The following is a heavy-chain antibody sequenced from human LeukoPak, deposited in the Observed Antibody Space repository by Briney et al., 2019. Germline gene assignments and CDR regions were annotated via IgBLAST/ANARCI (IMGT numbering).Heavy chain of an antibody. Sequence: SETLSLTCTVSGGSISSYYWSWIRQPPGKGLEWIGEINHSGSTNYNPSLKSRVTISVDTSRNQFSLKLSSVTAADTAAYYCARGYCSSTKCYVLDHWGQGTLVTVSS. CDR2: INHSGST. J-gene: IGHJ4*02. V-gene: IGHV4-34*01. D-gene: IGHD2-2*01. CDR3: ARGYCSSTKCYVLDH. CDR1: GGSISSYY.